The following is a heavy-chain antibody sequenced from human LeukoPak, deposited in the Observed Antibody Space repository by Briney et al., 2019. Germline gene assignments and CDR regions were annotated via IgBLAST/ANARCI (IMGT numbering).Heavy chain of an antibody. V-gene: IGHV4-38-2*01. CDR3: ARASGSYGSGSYYYYGMDV. J-gene: IGHJ6*04. CDR2: IFHSGST. D-gene: IGHD3-10*01. CDR1: GYSISSGYY. Sequence: SETLSLTCAVSGYSISSGYYWGWIRQPPAKGLEWIGSIFHSGSTYYNPSLKSRVNMSVDTSKNQISLKLSSVTAADTAVYYCARASGSYGSGSYYYYGMDVWGKGTTVTVSS.